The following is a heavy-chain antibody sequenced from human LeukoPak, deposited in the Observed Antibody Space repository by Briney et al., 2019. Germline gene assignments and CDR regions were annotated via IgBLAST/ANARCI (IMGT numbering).Heavy chain of an antibody. CDR3: ARELRTFDS. CDR1: GFTFSSYW. CDR2: IKHNGDEL. J-gene: IGHJ4*02. Sequence: GGSLRLSCAASGFTFSSYWMTWVRQAPGKVLEWVANIKHNGDELNYVDSVEDRFTISRDNAKNSLYLHMTGLRAEDTAVYYCARELRTFDSWGQGTLVTVSS. D-gene: IGHD3-16*01. V-gene: IGHV3-7*01.